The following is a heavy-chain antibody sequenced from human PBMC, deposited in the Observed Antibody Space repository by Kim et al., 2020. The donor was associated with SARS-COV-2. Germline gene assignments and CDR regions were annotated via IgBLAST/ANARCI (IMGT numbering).Heavy chain of an antibody. Sequence: DSVKGRFTISRDNSKNTLYLQMNSLRAEDTAVYYCAKLGFGELLPYYFDYWGQGTLVTVSS. J-gene: IGHJ4*02. CDR3: AKLGFGELLPYYFDY. V-gene: IGHV3-23*01. D-gene: IGHD3-10*01.